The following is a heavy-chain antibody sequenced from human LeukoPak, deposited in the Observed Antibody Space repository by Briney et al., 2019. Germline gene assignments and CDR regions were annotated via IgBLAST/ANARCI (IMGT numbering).Heavy chain of an antibody. Sequence: SETLSLTCAVYGGSFSGYYWSWIRQPPGKGLEWIGEINRSGSTNYNPSLKSRVTISVDTSKNQFSLKLSSVTAADTAVYYCARRKAGTRLFDYWGQGTLVTVSS. CDR3: ARRKAGTRLFDY. J-gene: IGHJ4*02. CDR1: GGSFSGYY. D-gene: IGHD6-19*01. V-gene: IGHV4-34*01. CDR2: INRSGST.